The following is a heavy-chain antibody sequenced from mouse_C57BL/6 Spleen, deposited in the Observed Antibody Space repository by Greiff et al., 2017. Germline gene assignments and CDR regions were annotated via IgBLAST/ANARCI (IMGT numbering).Heavy chain of an antibody. CDR3: TRDDYDGSFDY. J-gene: IGHJ2*01. CDR2: ISSGGDYI. V-gene: IGHV5-9-1*02. CDR1: GFTFSSYA. D-gene: IGHD2-4*01. Sequence: EVQRVESGEGLVKPGGSLKLSCAASGFTFSSYAMSWVRQTPEKRLEWVAYISSGGDYIYDADTVKGRFTISRDNARNTLYLQMSSLKSEDTAMYYCTRDDYDGSFDYWGQGTTLTVSS.